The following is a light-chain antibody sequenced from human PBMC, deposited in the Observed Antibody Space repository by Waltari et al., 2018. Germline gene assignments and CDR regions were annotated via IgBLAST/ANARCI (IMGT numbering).Light chain of an antibody. CDR3: HQFNSYSPFT. CDR2: RSS. CDR1: QSISSW. V-gene: IGKV1-5*03. J-gene: IGKJ2*01. Sequence: DIEMTQSTSTLSASIGDRVTITCRASQSISSWLAWYQQKPGKAPKLLIFRSSSLESGVPSSFSGSGSWTEFTLTISSLQPDDFAIYYCHQFNSYSPFTFGQGTRLDI.